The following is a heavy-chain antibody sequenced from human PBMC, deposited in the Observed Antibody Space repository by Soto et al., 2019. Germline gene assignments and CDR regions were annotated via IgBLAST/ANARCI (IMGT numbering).Heavy chain of an antibody. Sequence: QVRLQESGPGHVRLSETLSLTCSVSGGSISSYYWSWVRQPAGKGPEWIGRIYTNGDTDYTSSLKSRVTMSIDTSKHQFSLKLSSVTAADTAVYYCARDTRLEGATVGLYDFWGQGTLVTVSS. CDR3: ARDTRLEGATVGLYDF. CDR2: IYTNGDT. D-gene: IGHD1-26*01. J-gene: IGHJ4*02. CDR1: GGSISSYY. V-gene: IGHV4-4*07.